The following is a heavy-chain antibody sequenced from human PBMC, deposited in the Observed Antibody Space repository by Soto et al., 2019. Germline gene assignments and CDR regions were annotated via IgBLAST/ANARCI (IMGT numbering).Heavy chain of an antibody. J-gene: IGHJ3*02. CDR2: ISWNSGSI. Sequence: EVQLVESGGGLVQPGRSLRLSCAASGFTFDDYAMHWVRQAPGKGPEWVSGISWNSGSIGYADSVKGRFTISRDNAQNSLYLQMHRLRAEDTGLYYWAKRTREQLINAFDIWGQGTMVTVSS. CDR3: AKRTREQLINAFDI. CDR1: GFTFDDYA. D-gene: IGHD6-13*01. V-gene: IGHV3-9*01.